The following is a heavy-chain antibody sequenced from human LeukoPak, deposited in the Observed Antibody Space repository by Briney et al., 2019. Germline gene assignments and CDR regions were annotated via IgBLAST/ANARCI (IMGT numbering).Heavy chain of an antibody. J-gene: IGHJ2*01. CDR2: INHSGST. D-gene: IGHD6-13*01. Sequence: KPSETLFLTCAVYGGSFSGYYWSWIRQPPGKGLEWIGEINHSGSTNYNPSLKSRVTISVDTAKNQFSLKLSSVTAADTAVYYCARGRVAAAGTPRIWYFDLWGRGTLVTVSS. V-gene: IGHV4-34*01. CDR3: ARGRVAAAGTPRIWYFDL. CDR1: GGSFSGYY.